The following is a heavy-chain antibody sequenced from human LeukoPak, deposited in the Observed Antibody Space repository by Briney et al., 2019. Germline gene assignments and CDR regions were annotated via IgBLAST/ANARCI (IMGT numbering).Heavy chain of an antibody. CDR2: INPNSGGT. V-gene: IGHV1-2*02. D-gene: IGHD2-15*01. J-gene: IGHJ4*02. Sequence: ASVKVSCKASGGTFNSYGIIWVRQAPGQRLEWMGWINPNSGGTNYAQKFQGRVTMTRDTSISTAYMELSRLRSDDTAVYYCARGYCSGGSCFKLDYWGQGTLVTVSS. CDR1: GGTFNSYG. CDR3: ARGYCSGGSCFKLDY.